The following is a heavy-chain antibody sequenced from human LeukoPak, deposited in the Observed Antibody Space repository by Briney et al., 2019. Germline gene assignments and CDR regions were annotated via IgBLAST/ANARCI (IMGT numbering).Heavy chain of an antibody. D-gene: IGHD4-23*01. V-gene: IGHV4-4*08. CDR2: ISNSGGT. CDR3: ARHGAGGSFDY. Sequence: SETLSLTCTVSVDSISSYCWSWIRQAPGKGLEWIGYISNSGGTNYNPSLKSRVTISADTSNSQLSLKMTSVTAADTAVYFCARHGAGGSFDYWGRGTQVAVSS. CDR1: VDSISSYC. J-gene: IGHJ4*02.